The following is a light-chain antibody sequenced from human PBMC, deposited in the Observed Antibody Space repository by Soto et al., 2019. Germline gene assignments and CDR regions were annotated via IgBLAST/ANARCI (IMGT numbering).Light chain of an antibody. V-gene: IGKV3-15*01. J-gene: IGKJ1*01. CDR2: GAS. Sequence: IVLNKSPGTLSLSPGERATLSCRASQSVSSSYLAWFQQKPGQAPRLLVYGASTRATTIPARFSGSGSGTEFTLSISSLQSEDFAVYYCQQYNSWPRTFGQGTKV. CDR3: QQYNSWPRT. CDR1: QSVSSSY.